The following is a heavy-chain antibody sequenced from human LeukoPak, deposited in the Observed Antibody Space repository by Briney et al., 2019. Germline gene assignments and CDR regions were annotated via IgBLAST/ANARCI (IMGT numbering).Heavy chain of an antibody. CDR2: MNPNSGNT. D-gene: IGHD1-7*01. Sequence: ASVKVSCKASGYTFTSYDINWVLQATGQGLEWMGWMNPNSGNTGYAQKFQGRVTMTRNTSISTAYMELSSLRSEDTAVYYCARAPSITGTTPPGYXGQGTLVTVSX. V-gene: IGHV1-8*01. CDR3: ARAPSITGTTPPGY. J-gene: IGHJ4*02. CDR1: GYTFTSYD.